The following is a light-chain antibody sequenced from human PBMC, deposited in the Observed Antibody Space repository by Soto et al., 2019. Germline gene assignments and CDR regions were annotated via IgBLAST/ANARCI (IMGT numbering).Light chain of an antibody. J-gene: IGLJ1*01. V-gene: IGLV2-23*01. CDR3: CSYAGSSTPLYV. Sequence: QSALTQPASVSGSPGQSITISCTGNSSDVGSYNLVSWYQQHPGKAPKLMIYEGSKRPSGVSNRFSGSKSGNTASLTISGLQAEDEADYYCCSYAGSSTPLYVFGTGTKLTVL. CDR2: EGS. CDR1: SSDVGSYNL.